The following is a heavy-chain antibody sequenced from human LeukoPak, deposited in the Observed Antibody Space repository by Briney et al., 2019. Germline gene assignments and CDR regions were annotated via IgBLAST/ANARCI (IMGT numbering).Heavy chain of an antibody. V-gene: IGHV3-30*02. CDR1: GFTFSSYG. Sequence: PGGSLRLSCAASGFTFSSYGMHWVRQAPGKGLEWVAFIRYDGSNKYYADSVKGRFTISRDNSKNTLYLQMNSLRAEDTAVYYCAKDLRDQLLFGPSWFDPWAREPWSPSPQ. CDR3: AKDLRDQLLFGPSWFDP. J-gene: IGHJ5*02. CDR2: IRYDGSNK. D-gene: IGHD2-2*01.